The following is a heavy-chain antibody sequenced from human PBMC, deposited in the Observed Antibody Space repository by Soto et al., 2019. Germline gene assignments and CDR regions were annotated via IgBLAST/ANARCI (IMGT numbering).Heavy chain of an antibody. Sequence: QVQLVQSGAEVKKPGSSVKVSCKASGGTFSSYAISWVRQAPGQGLEWMGGIIPIFGTANYAQKFQGSVTITEDESTSTAYMELSNLRYEDTAVYYCAVTVTTHYGMDVWGQGTTVTVSS. V-gene: IGHV1-69*01. D-gene: IGHD4-17*01. CDR2: IIPIFGTA. CDR3: AVTVTTHYGMDV. CDR1: GGTFSSYA. J-gene: IGHJ6*02.